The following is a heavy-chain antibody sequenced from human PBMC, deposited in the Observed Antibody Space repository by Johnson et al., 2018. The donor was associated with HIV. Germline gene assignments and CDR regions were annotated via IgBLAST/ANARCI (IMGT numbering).Heavy chain of an antibody. J-gene: IGHJ3*02. CDR2: ISWNSGSI. CDR3: AKDNGGHEYSSGWFDAFDI. Sequence: VQLMESGGGVVQPGRSLRLSCAASGFTFDDYAMHWVRQAPGKGLEWVSGISWNSGSIGYADSVKGRFTISRDNAKNSLYLQMNSLRAEDTALYSCAKDNGGHEYSSGWFDAFDIWGQGTMVTVSS. CDR1: GFTFDDYA. V-gene: IGHV3-9*01. D-gene: IGHD6-19*01.